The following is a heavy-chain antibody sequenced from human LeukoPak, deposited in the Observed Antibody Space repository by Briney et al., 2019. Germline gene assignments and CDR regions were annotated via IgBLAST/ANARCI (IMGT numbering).Heavy chain of an antibody. CDR1: GFIVSNNY. CDR2: IYPDGRT. V-gene: IGHV3-53*01. J-gene: IGHJ6*03. CDR3: AKDDSGSYYPYYYYMDV. Sequence: PGGSLRLSCAASGFIVSNNYMSWVRQAPGKGLEWVSVIYPDGRTYYADSVKGRFTISRDNSKNTLYLQMNSLRAEDTAVYYCAKDDSGSYYPYYYYMDVWGKGTRSPSP. D-gene: IGHD1-26*01.